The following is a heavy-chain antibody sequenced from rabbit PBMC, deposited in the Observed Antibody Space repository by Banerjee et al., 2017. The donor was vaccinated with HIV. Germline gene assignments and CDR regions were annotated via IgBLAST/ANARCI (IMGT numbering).Heavy chain of an antibody. V-gene: IGHV1S47*01. Sequence: QQQLEESGGGLVKPGGTLTLTCTASGFDFSSNAMCWVRQAPGKGPEWIACIYNVDGSTWYASWAKGRFTISKTSSTTVTLQMTSLTAADTATYFCARGIGPNSGNYDNGFELWGQGTLVTVS. CDR1: GFDFSSNA. CDR2: IYNVDGST. J-gene: IGHJ4*01. CDR3: ARGIGPNSGNYDNGFEL. D-gene: IGHD1-1*01.